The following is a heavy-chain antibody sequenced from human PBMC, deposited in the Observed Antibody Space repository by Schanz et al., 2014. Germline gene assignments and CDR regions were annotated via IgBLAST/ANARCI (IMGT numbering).Heavy chain of an antibody. CDR2: TKAGGRDI. D-gene: IGHD3-22*01. CDR1: GFTFSDVW. J-gene: IGHJ4*02. V-gene: IGHV3-48*01. Sequence: EVQLVESGGGLVEPGGSLRLSCAASGFTFSDVWMTWVRQAPGKGMEWLSYTKAGGRDIHYADSVKGRFTLSRDNSKNTMDLQMNSLRTEDTAVYFCAKSYDTSGYSGFDYWGQGTLVTVSS. CDR3: AKSYDTSGYSGFDY.